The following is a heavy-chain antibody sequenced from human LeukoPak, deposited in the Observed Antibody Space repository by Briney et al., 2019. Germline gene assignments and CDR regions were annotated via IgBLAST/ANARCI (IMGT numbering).Heavy chain of an antibody. CDR2: ISNDGGGT. D-gene: IGHD2-21*02. J-gene: IGHJ5*02. V-gene: IGHV3-23*01. CDR1: GFIFNNYG. Sequence: GGSLRLSCAASGFIFNNYGLVWVRQAPGKGLQWVSAISNDGGGTTYADFVKGRFTISRDNSKNTLFLQMNSLRAEDTALYYCAKGDGGYFLDLWGQGTLVTVSS. CDR3: AKGDGGYFLDL.